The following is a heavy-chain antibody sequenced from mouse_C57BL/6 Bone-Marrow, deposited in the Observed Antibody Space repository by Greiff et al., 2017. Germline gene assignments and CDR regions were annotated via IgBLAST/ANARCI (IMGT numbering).Heavy chain of an antibody. CDR2: LDPEDGDT. V-gene: IGHV14-1*01. Sequence: VQLQQSGAELVRPGASVKLSCTASGFNIKDYYMHWVKQRPEQGLEWIGRLDPEDGDTEYAPKFQGKAPMTADTASNTAYLQLSSLTSEDTAVYYCTTGSNYYAMDYWGQGTSVTVSS. J-gene: IGHJ4*01. CDR1: GFNIKDYY. CDR3: TTGSNYYAMDY. D-gene: IGHD1-1*01.